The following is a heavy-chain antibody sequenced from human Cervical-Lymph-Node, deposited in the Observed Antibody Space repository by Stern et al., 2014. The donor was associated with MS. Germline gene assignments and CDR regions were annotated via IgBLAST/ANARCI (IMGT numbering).Heavy chain of an antibody. D-gene: IGHD3-10*01. Sequence: VQLVESGGGVVQPGKSLRLSCAASGFTFSSYAMHWVRQAPGQGLEWVGVISYDGSDKYNADSVKGRFTISRDNSKNTLYLQMSSLRGDDTAVYYCARDPSRFGDNGYLDYWGQGTLVTVSS. CDR2: ISYDGSDK. V-gene: IGHV3-30*07. J-gene: IGHJ4*02. CDR1: GFTFSSYA. CDR3: ARDPSRFGDNGYLDY.